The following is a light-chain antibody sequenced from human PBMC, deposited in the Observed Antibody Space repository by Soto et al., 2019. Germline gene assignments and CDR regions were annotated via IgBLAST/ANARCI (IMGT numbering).Light chain of an antibody. CDR1: STDIGDYNW. CDR3: SSYRRPTNLV. J-gene: IGLJ1*01. V-gene: IGLV2-14*03. Sequence: QSVLTQPASVSGSPGQSITISCTGTSTDIGDYNWVPWYQQHPGRAPKLIIYEVTNRPSGVSDRFSGSKSGNTASLTISGLQTDDEAEYFCSSYRRPTNLVLGPGTKVT. CDR2: EVT.